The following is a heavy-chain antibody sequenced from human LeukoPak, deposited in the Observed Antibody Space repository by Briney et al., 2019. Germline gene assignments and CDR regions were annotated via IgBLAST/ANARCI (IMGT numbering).Heavy chain of an antibody. CDR2: IIPILGTT. J-gene: IGHJ3*02. V-gene: IGHV1-69*05. CDR3: ARDLDNWNDVAFDI. D-gene: IGHD1-20*01. Sequence: SVKVSCKASGGTFSSHAISWVRQAPGQGLEWMGGIIPILGTTNYAQKFQGRVTITTDESTSTAYMELSSLRSEDTAVYYCARDLDNWNDVAFDIWGQGTMVTVSS. CDR1: GGTFSSHA.